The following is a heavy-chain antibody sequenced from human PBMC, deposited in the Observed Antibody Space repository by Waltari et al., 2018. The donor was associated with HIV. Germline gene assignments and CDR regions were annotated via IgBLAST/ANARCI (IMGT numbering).Heavy chain of an antibody. V-gene: IGHV4-39*01. Sequence: QLQLQDSGPGLVTPSETLSLTCPVPGGSISSSSYYWGWIRHPPGKGLGWIGCIYYSGTTYYNPPLKSRVTISVDTAKKQFSVKLSSVTAADTAVYYWARRCSGGSCACDYWGQGTLVTVSS. CDR2: IYYSGTT. CDR1: GGSISSSSYY. CDR3: ARRCSGGSCACDY. D-gene: IGHD2-15*01. J-gene: IGHJ4*02.